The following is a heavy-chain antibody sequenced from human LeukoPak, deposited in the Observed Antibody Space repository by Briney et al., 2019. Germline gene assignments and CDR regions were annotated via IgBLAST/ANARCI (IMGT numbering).Heavy chain of an antibody. Sequence: GGSLRLSCATSGFNFRTYALHWVRQTPGKGLEWVTLISYDGTNKYYADSVKGRFTISRDNSKNTLYLQMNSLRAEDTAVYYCARGGPWYDFWSGYSDYWGQGTLVTVSS. J-gene: IGHJ4*02. CDR3: ARGGPWYDFWSGYSDY. D-gene: IGHD3-3*01. V-gene: IGHV3-30-3*01. CDR1: GFNFRTYA. CDR2: ISYDGTNK.